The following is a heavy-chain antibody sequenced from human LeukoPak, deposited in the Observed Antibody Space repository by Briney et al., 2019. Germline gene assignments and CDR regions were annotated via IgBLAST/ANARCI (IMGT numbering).Heavy chain of an antibody. V-gene: IGHV1-46*01. Sequence: ASVKVSCKASGYTFTSYYMHWVRQAPGQGLEWMGIINPSGGSTSYAQKFQGRGTMTRDMSTSTVYMELSSLRSEDTAVYYCAREGYSGPNYMDVWGKGTTVTISS. D-gene: IGHD1-26*01. CDR1: GYTFTSYY. CDR3: AREGYSGPNYMDV. J-gene: IGHJ6*03. CDR2: INPSGGST.